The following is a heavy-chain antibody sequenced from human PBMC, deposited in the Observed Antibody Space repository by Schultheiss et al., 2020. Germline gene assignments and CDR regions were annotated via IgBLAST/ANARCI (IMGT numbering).Heavy chain of an antibody. Sequence: SGPTPVKPTQTLTLTCTFSGFSLSTSGVGVGWIRQPPGKALEWLALIYWDDDKRYSPSLKSRLTITKDTSKNQVVLTLTNVDPVDTATYYCTHWRSYRYFDYWGQGTLVTVSS. V-gene: IGHV2-5*02. D-gene: IGHD3-16*02. J-gene: IGHJ4*02. CDR1: GFSLSTSGVG. CDR2: IYWDDDK. CDR3: THWRSYRYFDY.